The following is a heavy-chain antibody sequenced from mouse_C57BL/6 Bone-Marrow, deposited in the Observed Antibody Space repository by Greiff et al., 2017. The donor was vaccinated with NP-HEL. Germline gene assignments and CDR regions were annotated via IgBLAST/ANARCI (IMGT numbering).Heavy chain of an antibody. CDR1: GYTFTSYG. J-gene: IGHJ3*01. CDR3: ARRAASYYYGSSDGFAY. V-gene: IGHV1-81*01. Sequence: VQLQQSGAELARPGASVKLSCKASGYTFTSYGISWVKQRTGQGLEWIGEIYPRSGNTYYNEKFKGKATLTADKSSSTAYMELRSLTSEDSAVYFCARRAASYYYGSSDGFAYWGQGTLVTVSA. CDR2: IYPRSGNT. D-gene: IGHD1-1*01.